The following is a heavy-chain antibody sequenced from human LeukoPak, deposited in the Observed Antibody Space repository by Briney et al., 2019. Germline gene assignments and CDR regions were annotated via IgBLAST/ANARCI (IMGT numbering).Heavy chain of an antibody. Sequence: ASVKVSCKASGYTFTSYGISWVRQAPGQGLEWLGWISTYNGNTHYAQKLQGRVTMTTDTSTSTAYMELRSLRSDDTAVYYCARDSVALGYCSSTSCYDYWGQGTLVTVSS. J-gene: IGHJ4*02. V-gene: IGHV1-18*01. D-gene: IGHD2-2*01. CDR1: GYTFTSYG. CDR3: ARDSVALGYCSSTSCYDY. CDR2: ISTYNGNT.